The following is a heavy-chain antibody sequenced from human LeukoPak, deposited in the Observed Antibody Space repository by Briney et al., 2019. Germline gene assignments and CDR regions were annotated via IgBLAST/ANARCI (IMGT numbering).Heavy chain of an antibody. D-gene: IGHD6-19*01. CDR3: ARHGYSSGSLAWFDP. CDR2: MYVSGST. V-gene: IGHV4-4*07. J-gene: IGHJ5*02. Sequence: SETLSLTCTVSGDSISSYYWSWIRQPAGQGLKWIGRMYVSGSTNYNPSPKSRVTISVDTSKNQFSLKLSSVTAADTAVYYCARHGYSSGSLAWFDPWGQGTQVTVSS. CDR1: GDSISSYY.